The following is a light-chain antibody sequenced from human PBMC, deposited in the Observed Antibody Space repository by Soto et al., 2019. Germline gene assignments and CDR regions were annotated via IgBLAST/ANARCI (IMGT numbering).Light chain of an antibody. CDR2: WAS. Sequence: DIVMTQSPDSLAVSLGERATIKCRSSQSILKSSIKKNSLAWYQQKPGQPPRLLIYWASTRDSGAPDRFSGSGSGTDFAPTTTRLYAADVAIYYCEQYYSFSLTFGVGTELDIK. CDR3: EQYYSFSLT. V-gene: IGKV4-1*01. J-gene: IGKJ4*02. CDR1: QSILKSSIKKNS.